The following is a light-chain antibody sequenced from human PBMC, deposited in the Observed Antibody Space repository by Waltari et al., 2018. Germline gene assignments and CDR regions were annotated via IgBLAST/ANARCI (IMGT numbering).Light chain of an antibody. Sequence: QLVLPQSPSASASLGASVKLTCTLSRGPSSDIIAWHQQQPEKGPRYLMKVNSDGSHSKGDEMPDRFSGSSSGAERYLTISSLQSEDEADYYCQTGGHGTWVFGGGTKLTVL. J-gene: IGLJ3*02. CDR1: RGPSSDI. V-gene: IGLV4-69*01. CDR2: VNSDGSH. CDR3: QTGGHGTWV.